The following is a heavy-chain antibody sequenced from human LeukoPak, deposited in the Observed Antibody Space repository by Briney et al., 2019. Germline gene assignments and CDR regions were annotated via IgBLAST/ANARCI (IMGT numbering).Heavy chain of an antibody. D-gene: IGHD3-22*01. V-gene: IGHV1-69*04. J-gene: IGHJ4*02. CDR2: IIPILGIA. CDR3: AWVPMDSSGSGDY. CDR1: GGTFSSYA. Sequence: SVKVSCKASGGTFSSYAISWVRHAPGQGLEWMGRIIPILGIANYAQKFQGRVTITADKSTSTAYMELSSLRSEDTAVYYCAWVPMDSSGSGDYWGQGTLVTVSS.